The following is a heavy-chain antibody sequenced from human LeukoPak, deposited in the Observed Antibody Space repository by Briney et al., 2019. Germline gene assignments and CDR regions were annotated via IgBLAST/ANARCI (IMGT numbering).Heavy chain of an antibody. D-gene: IGHD2-2*01. J-gene: IGHJ4*02. V-gene: IGHV3-23*01. Sequence: GGSLRLSCAASGFTFSSYAMSWVRQAPGKGLEWVSAISGSGGSTYYADSVKGRFTISRDNSKNTLYLQMNSLRAEDTAVYYCAKDSTVLHLIPAAPDYWGQGTLVTVSS. CDR1: GFTFSSYA. CDR3: AKDSTVLHLIPAAPDY. CDR2: ISGSGGST.